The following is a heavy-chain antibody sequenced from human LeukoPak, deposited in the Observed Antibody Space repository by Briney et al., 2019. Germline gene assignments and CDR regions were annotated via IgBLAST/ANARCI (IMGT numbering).Heavy chain of an antibody. D-gene: IGHD3-22*01. CDR1: GFTFSRYG. V-gene: IGHV3-15*05. CDR3: AKYDTSVNFDY. Sequence: GRSLRLSCAASGFTFSRYGMHWVRQAPGKGLEWVGHIKSKTDGGTTDYAAPVKGRFIISRDDSEHTLYLQMNSLKTDDTAVYYCAKYDTSVNFDYWGQGTLVTVSS. CDR2: IKSKTDGGTT. J-gene: IGHJ4*02.